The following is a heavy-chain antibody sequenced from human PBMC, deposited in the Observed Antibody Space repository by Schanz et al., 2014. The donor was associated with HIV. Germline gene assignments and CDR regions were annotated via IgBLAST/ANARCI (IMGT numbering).Heavy chain of an antibody. CDR2: IGNDGSNK. CDR3: AKVARWDYYNMDV. Sequence: QVQLVESGGGVVQPGRSLRLSCAASGFTFSIFGMHWVRQAPGKGLEWVAIIGNDGSNKYYADSVKGRFTVSRDNSKNTNTLYLQMNSLRAEDTAVYHCAKVARWDYYNMDVWGQGTTVTVSS. CDR1: GFTFSIFG. V-gene: IGHV3-33*06. J-gene: IGHJ6*02.